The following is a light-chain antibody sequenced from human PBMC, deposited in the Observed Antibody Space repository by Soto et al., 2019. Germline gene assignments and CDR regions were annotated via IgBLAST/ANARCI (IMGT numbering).Light chain of an antibody. CDR3: QQRSNWHRT. J-gene: IGKJ1*01. V-gene: IGKV3-11*01. Sequence: ELVWTQSPATLSLSPGERATLSGRASQSVSSYLAWYQQKPGQAPRLLIYDASNRATGIPARFSGSGSGTDFTLTISSLEPEDFAVYYCQQRSNWHRTFGQGTKVDIK. CDR1: QSVSSY. CDR2: DAS.